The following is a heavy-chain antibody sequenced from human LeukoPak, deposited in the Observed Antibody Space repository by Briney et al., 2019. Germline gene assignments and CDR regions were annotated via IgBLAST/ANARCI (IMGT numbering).Heavy chain of an antibody. CDR1: GYTFTSYG. Sequence: ASVKVSCQASGYTFTSYGISWLRQAPGQGLEWMGWISAYNGNTSYAQKLQGRVTMTTDTSTSTAYMELRSLRSDDTAVYYCARVPMVYRGFDYWGQGTLVTVSS. CDR3: ARVPMVYRGFDY. CDR2: ISAYNGNT. D-gene: IGHD2-8*01. V-gene: IGHV1-18*01. J-gene: IGHJ4*02.